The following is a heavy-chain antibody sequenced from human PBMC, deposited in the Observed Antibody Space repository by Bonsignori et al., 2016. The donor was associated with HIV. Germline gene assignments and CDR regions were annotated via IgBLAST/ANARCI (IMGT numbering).Heavy chain of an antibody. CDR3: ARIDSSGGYYYYYYMDV. CDR2: IYYSGST. V-gene: IGHV4-30-4*01. Sequence: PGKGLEWIGYIYYSGSTYYNPSLKSRVTISVDTSKNQFSLKLSSVTAADTAVYYCARIDSSGGYYYYYYMDVWGKGTTVTVSS. J-gene: IGHJ6*03. D-gene: IGHD3-22*01.